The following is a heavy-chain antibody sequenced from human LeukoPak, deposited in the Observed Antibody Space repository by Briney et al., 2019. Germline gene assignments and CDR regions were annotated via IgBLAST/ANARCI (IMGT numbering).Heavy chain of an antibody. CDR2: ISSSGSTI. J-gene: IGHJ4*02. V-gene: IGHV3-48*04. CDR3: ARAAIAAAGFDY. D-gene: IGHD6-13*01. CDR1: GFTFSSNA. Sequence: GGSLRLSCAASGFTFSSNAMSWVRQAPGKGLEWVSYISSSGSTIYYADSVKGRFTISRDNAKNSLYLQMNSLRAEDTAVYYCARAAIAAAGFDYWGQGTLVTVSS.